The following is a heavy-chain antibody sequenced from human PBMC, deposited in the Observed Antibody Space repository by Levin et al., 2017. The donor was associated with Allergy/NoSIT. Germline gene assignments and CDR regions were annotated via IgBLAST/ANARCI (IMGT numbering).Heavy chain of an antibody. CDR1: GGTFSSYA. V-gene: IGHV1-69*13. J-gene: IGHJ6*02. D-gene: IGHD3-3*01. CDR3: ARDQGLRFLEWLSPKGYYYYGMDV. Sequence: SVKVSCKASGGTFSSYAISWVRQAPGQGLEWMGGIIPIFGTANYAQKFQGRVTITADESTSTAYMELSSLRSEDTAVYYCARDQGLRFLEWLSPKGYYYYGMDVWGQGTTVTVSS. CDR2: IIPIFGTA.